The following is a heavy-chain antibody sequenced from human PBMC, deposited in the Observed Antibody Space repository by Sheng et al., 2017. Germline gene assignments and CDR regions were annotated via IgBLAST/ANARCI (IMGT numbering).Heavy chain of an antibody. D-gene: IGHD1-26*01. CDR3: ARRWAGAQTFDY. J-gene: IGHJ4*02. CDR2: IYYSGST. Sequence: QKQLQESGPGLVKPSETLSLTCTVSGGSISSSSYYWGWIRQAPGKGLEWIGSIYYSGSTYYNPSLKSRVTISVDKPKKQFSLKLSSVTAADTAVYYCARRWAGAQTFDYWGQGTLVTVSS. CDR1: GGSISSSSYY. V-gene: IGHV4-39*07.